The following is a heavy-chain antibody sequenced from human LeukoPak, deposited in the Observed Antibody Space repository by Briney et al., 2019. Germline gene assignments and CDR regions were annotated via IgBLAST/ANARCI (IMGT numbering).Heavy chain of an antibody. CDR2: IYSDNT. CDR3: AYMRYYGSGSYLAQ. V-gene: IGHV3-53*01. D-gene: IGHD3-10*01. CDR1: GFTVSSNS. J-gene: IGHJ4*02. Sequence: GGSLRLSCTVSGFTVSSNSMSWVRQAPGKGLEWVSFIYSDNTHYSDSVKGRFTISRDNSKNTLYLQMNSLRPEDTAVYYCAYMRYYGSGSYLAQWGQGTLVTVSP.